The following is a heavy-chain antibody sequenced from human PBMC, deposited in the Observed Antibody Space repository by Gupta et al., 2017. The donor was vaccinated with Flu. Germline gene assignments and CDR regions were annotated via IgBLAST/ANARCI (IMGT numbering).Heavy chain of an antibody. Sequence: NWVRQATGQGLEWMGWMNPNSGNTGYAQKFQGRVTMTRNTSISTAYMELSSLRSEDTAVYYCARKGYWYFDLWGRGTLVTVSS. CDR2: MNPNSGNT. CDR3: ARKGYWYFDL. V-gene: IGHV1-8*01. J-gene: IGHJ2*01.